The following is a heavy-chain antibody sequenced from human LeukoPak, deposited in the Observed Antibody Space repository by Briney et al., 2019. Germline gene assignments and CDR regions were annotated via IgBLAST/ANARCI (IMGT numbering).Heavy chain of an antibody. J-gene: IGHJ4*02. V-gene: IGHV3-66*02. CDR1: GLTVTNNH. Sequence: GGSLRLCCAASGLTVTNNHMTWVRQAPGKGLEWVSVIQSGGSTYYADSVKGRFTISRDNSKNTLYLQMSSLRAEDTAVYYCARRAVTNQFDSWGQGTLVTVSS. D-gene: IGHD4-17*01. CDR2: IQSGGST. CDR3: ARRAVTNQFDS.